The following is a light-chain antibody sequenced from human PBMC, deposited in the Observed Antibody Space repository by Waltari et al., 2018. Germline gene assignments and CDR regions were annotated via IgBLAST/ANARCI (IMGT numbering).Light chain of an antibody. CDR2: DAS. CDR3: QQYQTFRT. V-gene: IGKV1-5*01. Sequence: IQMTQSPSTLSASVGDRVTITCRASQTLSTWLAWYQHKPGQAPKLLIYDASTIQSGVPSRFSGSGSGTEFSLTISTLQPDDFATYYCQQYQTFRTFGRGTRVELK. J-gene: IGKJ1*01. CDR1: QTLSTW.